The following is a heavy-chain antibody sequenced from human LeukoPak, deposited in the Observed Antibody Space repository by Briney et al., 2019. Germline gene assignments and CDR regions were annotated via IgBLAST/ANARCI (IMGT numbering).Heavy chain of an antibody. V-gene: IGHV4-34*01. CDR3: ARGHNVRRWLPFDL. J-gene: IGHJ2*01. CDR2: HNNRGSP. D-gene: IGHD5-24*01. Sequence: PSQTLSPTCAVSGGSFSGTSSGCIRHPPGDGLGWIGEHNNRGSPTYYQSLESRVTISVDTSKNQFSLNLTSLTAADAAVYFCARGHNVRRWLPFDLWGRGTLITVSS. CDR1: GGSFSGTS.